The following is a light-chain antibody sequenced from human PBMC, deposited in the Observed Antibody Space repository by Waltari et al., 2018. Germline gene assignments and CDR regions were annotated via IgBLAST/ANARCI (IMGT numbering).Light chain of an antibody. J-gene: IGKJ5*01. CDR2: GAS. V-gene: IGKV1-9*01. CDR1: QDISSH. Sequence: DIQLTQSPSFLSASVGDRVTNTCRTSQDISSHLAWYQKNPGKAPKLLVYGASTLGSGVPSGFSGGGSGTEFTLTSSSLQPEDFATYYCQQLNSYPITFGQGTRLEIK. CDR3: QQLNSYPIT.